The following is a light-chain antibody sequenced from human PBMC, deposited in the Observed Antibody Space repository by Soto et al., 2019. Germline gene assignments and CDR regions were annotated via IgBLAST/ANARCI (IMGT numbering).Light chain of an antibody. Sequence: EIVLTQSPGTLSLSPGERATLSCRASQSVRSSELAWYQQKPGQAPRLLIYGASTRATAIPDRVSGSGSGTDFTLTISRLEPEDFAVYYCQQYGSSPLTCGGGTKVEFK. CDR3: QQYGSSPLT. V-gene: IGKV3-20*01. CDR1: QSVRSSE. J-gene: IGKJ4*01. CDR2: GAS.